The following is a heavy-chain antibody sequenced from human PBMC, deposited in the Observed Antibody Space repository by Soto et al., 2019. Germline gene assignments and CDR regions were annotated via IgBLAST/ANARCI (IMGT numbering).Heavy chain of an antibody. V-gene: IGHV3-64*01. Sequence: GGSLRLSCAASGFTFSSYAMHWVRQAPGKGLEYVSAISSNGGSTYYANSVKGRFTISRDNSKNTLYLQMGSLRAEDMAVYYCASSPDFGVVFGEFDYWGQGTLVTVSS. CDR2: ISSNGGST. CDR3: ASSPDFGVVFGEFDY. CDR1: GFTFSSYA. D-gene: IGHD3-3*01. J-gene: IGHJ4*02.